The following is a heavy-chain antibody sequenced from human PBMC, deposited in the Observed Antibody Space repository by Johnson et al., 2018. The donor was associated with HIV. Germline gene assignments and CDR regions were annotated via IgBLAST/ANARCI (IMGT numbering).Heavy chain of an antibody. Sequence: QVQLVESGGGLVQPGRSLRLSCAASGFTFSSYAMHWVRQAPGKGLEWVAVISYDGSNKYYADSVKGRFTISRDNSKNTLYLQMNSLRAEDTAVYYCGRHRDDAFDIWGQGTVVTVSS. CDR1: GFTFSSYA. CDR2: ISYDGSNK. V-gene: IGHV3-30-3*01. J-gene: IGHJ3*02. CDR3: GRHRDDAFDI. D-gene: IGHD2-21*02.